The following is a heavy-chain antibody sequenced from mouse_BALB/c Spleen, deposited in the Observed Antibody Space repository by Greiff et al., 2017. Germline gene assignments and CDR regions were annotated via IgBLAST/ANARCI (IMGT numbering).Heavy chain of an antibody. Sequence: EVQLVESGGGLVQPGGSLKLSCAASGFTFSSYGMSWVRQTPDKRLELVATINSNGGSTYYPASVKGRFTISRDNAKNTLYLQMSSLKSEDTAMYYCARDGNYGAMDYWGQGTSVTVSA. CDR1: GFTFSSYG. CDR3: ARDGNYGAMDY. V-gene: IGHV5-6-3*01. CDR2: INSNGGST. J-gene: IGHJ4*01. D-gene: IGHD2-1*01.